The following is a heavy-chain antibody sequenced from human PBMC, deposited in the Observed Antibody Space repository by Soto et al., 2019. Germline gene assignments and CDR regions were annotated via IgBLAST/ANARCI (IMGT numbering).Heavy chain of an antibody. CDR1: GGSISSYY. Sequence: SETLSLTCTVSGGSISSYYWSWIRQPPGKGLEWIGYIYYSGSTNYNPSLKSRVTISVDTSKNQFSLKLSSVTAADTAVYYCARLNCGGDCYYASGVPRFYYYGMDVWGQGTTVTVSS. V-gene: IGHV4-59*08. J-gene: IGHJ6*02. CDR3: ARLNCGGDCYYASGVPRFYYYGMDV. CDR2: IYYSGST. D-gene: IGHD2-21*02.